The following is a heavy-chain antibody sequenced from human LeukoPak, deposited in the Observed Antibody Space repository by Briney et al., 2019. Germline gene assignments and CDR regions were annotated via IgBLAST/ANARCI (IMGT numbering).Heavy chain of an antibody. D-gene: IGHD6-13*01. CDR2: ISGSGGST. Sequence: GGSLRLSCAASGFTFSSYAMSWVRQAPGKGLEWVSAISGSGGSTYYADSVKGRFTISRDNSKNTLYLQMNSLRAEDTAVYYCAKDSPLGSWYGADAFDIWGQGTLVTVSS. J-gene: IGHJ3*02. CDR1: GFTFSSYA. CDR3: AKDSPLGSWYGADAFDI. V-gene: IGHV3-23*01.